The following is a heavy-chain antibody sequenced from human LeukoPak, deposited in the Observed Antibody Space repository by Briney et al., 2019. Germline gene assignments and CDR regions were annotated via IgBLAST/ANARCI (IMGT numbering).Heavy chain of an antibody. CDR1: GGSISSYY. CDR3: ARDQGGGYNWFDP. D-gene: IGHD4-23*01. V-gene: IGHV4-59*01. J-gene: IGHJ5*02. CDR2: IYYSGST. Sequence: PSETLSLTCTVSGGSISSYYWSWIRQPPGKGLEWIGYIYYSGSTNYNPSLKSRVTISVDTSKNQFSLKLSSVTAADTAVYYCARDQGGGYNWFDPWGQGTLVTVSS.